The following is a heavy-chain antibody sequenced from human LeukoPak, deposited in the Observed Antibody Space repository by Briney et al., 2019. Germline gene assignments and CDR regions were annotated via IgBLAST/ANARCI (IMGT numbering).Heavy chain of an antibody. J-gene: IGHJ3*01. Sequence: ASVCLSRKASGYTFSGHYMHWVRQAPGQGLEWMGWIYPNSGGTNYAQKFQGRVTMTRDTSNNTSYMELSRLRSDDTAVYYCAREFRTTTWSFAAFDLWGQGTLVT. CDR1: GYTFSGHY. CDR2: IYPNSGGT. CDR3: AREFRTTTWSFAAFDL. D-gene: IGHD1/OR15-1a*01. V-gene: IGHV1-2*02.